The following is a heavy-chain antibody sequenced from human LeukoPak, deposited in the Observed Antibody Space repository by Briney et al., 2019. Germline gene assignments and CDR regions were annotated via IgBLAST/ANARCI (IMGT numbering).Heavy chain of an antibody. V-gene: IGHV1-46*01. CDR3: ASGAAAGTFSIGY. Sequence: AASVKVSCKASGYTFTGYYMHWVRQAPGQGLEWMGIINPSGGGTSYSQKFQGRVTMTTDTSTSTLYMELSSLRSEDTAVYYCASGAAAGTFSIGYWGQGTLLTVSS. D-gene: IGHD6-13*01. CDR2: INPSGGGT. CDR1: GYTFTGYY. J-gene: IGHJ4*02.